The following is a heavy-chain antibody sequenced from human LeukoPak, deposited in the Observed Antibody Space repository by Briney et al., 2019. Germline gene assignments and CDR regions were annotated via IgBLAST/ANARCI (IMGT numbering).Heavy chain of an antibody. J-gene: IGHJ6*04. Sequence: GGSLRLSCAASGFTFSSYEMNWVRQAPGKGLEWVSYISSSGSTIYYADSVKGRFTISRDNAKNSLYLQMNSLRAEDTAVYYCAEPGITTIGGVWGKGTTVTISS. CDR2: ISSSGSTI. D-gene: IGHD3-10*02. CDR1: GFTFSSYE. CDR3: AEPGITTIGGV. V-gene: IGHV3-48*03.